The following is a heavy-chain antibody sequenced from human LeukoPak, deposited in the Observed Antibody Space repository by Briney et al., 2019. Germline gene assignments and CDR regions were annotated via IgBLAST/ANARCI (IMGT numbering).Heavy chain of an antibody. D-gene: IGHD3-22*01. CDR2: ISGSGGST. Sequence: GGSLRLSCAASGFTFSTHAMSWVRQAPGKGLEWVSGISGSGGSTYYADSVKGRFTISRDNSKNTLYLQMNSLRAEDTAVYYCARDRGYYDSSVPFDYWGQGTLVTVSS. CDR3: ARDRGYYDSSVPFDY. CDR1: GFTFSTHA. V-gene: IGHV3-23*01. J-gene: IGHJ4*02.